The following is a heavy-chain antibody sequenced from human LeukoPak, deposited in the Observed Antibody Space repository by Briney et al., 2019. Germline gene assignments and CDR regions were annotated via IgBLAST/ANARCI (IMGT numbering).Heavy chain of an antibody. V-gene: IGHV1-69*04. CDR3: ARDSIYYGSGMNWFDP. Sequence: SVPVSCKASGGTFSSYVISWVRQAPGQGLEWMGRIIPFLGIANYAQKFQGRVTITADKSMSTAYMELSSLRSEDTAVYYCARDSIYYGSGMNWFDPWGQGTLVTVSS. CDR2: IIPFLGIA. CDR1: GGTFSSYV. J-gene: IGHJ5*02. D-gene: IGHD3-10*01.